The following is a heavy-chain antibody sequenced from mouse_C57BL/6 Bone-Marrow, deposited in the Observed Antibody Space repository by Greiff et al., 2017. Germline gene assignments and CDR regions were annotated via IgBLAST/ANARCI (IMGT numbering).Heavy chain of an antibody. V-gene: IGHV5-6*01. CDR3: ARVECYGGSYIFEAMAY. Sequence: EVILVESGGDLVKPGGSLKLSCAASGFTFSSYGMSWVRQTPDKRLEWVATISSGGSYTYYPDSVKGRFTISRDNAKNTLYMQMSSLQSEDTTMYYCARVECYGGSYIFEAMAYWGQGTSVTVSS. CDR1: GFTFSSYG. D-gene: IGHD1-1*01. J-gene: IGHJ4*01. CDR2: ISSGGSYT.